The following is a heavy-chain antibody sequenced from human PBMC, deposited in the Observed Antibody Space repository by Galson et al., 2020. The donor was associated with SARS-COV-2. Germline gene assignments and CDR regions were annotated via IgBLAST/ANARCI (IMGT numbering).Heavy chain of an antibody. CDR3: ARDPWLRLIYYYLYGMCV. J-gene: IGHJ6*02. D-gene: IGHD5-12*01. Sequence: SVKVSCKASGGTFSSYAISWVRQAPGQGLEWMGGIIPIFGTANYAQKFQVRVTITADESTSTAYMELSSLRSEDTAVHYCARDPWLRLIYYYLYGMCVWVLGTTGTVSS. CDR2: IIPIFGTA. CDR1: GGTFSSYA. V-gene: IGHV1-69*13.